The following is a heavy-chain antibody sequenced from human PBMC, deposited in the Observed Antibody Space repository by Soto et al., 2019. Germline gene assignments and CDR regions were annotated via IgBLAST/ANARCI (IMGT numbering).Heavy chain of an antibody. CDR1: GYSFTSYW. J-gene: IGHJ4*02. Sequence: GESLKISCKGSGYSFTSYWIGWVRQMPGKGLEWMGIIYPGDSDTRYSPSFQGQVTISADKSISTAYLQWSSLKASDTAMYYCARHSAGQIVVVPAATGLDYWGQGTLVTVSS. V-gene: IGHV5-51*01. CDR3: ARHSAGQIVVVPAATGLDY. D-gene: IGHD2-2*01. CDR2: IYPGDSDT.